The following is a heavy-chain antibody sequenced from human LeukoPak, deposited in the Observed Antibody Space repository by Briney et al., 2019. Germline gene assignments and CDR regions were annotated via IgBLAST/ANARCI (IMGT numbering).Heavy chain of an antibody. D-gene: IGHD3-22*01. CDR1: GFSLSNARRG. Sequence: GSGPVLVKPTEILTLTCTVSGFSLSNARRGVRCIRQPPGKALEWLAHIFSNDEKSYSTSLKSRLTISKDTSKSHVVLTMTNMDPVDTATYYCARTQYYYDSSGYYYSGACDYWGQGTLATVSS. J-gene: IGHJ4*02. V-gene: IGHV2-26*01. CDR3: ARTQYYYDSSGYYYSGACDY. CDR2: IFSNDEK.